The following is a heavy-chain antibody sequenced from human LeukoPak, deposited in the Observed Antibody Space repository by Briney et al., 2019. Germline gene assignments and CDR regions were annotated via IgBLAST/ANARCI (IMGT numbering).Heavy chain of an antibody. V-gene: IGHV4-34*01. D-gene: IGHD3-3*01. CDR3: ARGRPYDSWSGYYRPLGYYYYMDV. CDR1: GGSFSGYY. J-gene: IGHJ6*03. Sequence: SETLSLTCAVYGGSFSGYYWSWIRQPPGKGLEWIGEINHSGSTNYNPSLKSRVTISVDTSKNQFSLKLSSVTAADTAVYYCARGRPYDSWSGYYRPLGYYYYMDVWGKGTTVTVSS. CDR2: INHSGST.